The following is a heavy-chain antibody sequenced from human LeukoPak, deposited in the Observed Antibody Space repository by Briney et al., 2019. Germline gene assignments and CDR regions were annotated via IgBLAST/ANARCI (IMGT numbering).Heavy chain of an antibody. D-gene: IGHD5-18*01. V-gene: IGHV3-66*01. Sequence: GGSLRLSRAASGFTVSSNYMSWVRQAPGKGLEWVSVIYSGGSTYYADSVKGRFTISRDNSKNTLYLQMNSLRAEDTAVYYCANAHGYSYGYYYYGMDVWGQGTTVTVSS. CDR1: GFTVSSNY. J-gene: IGHJ6*02. CDR2: IYSGGST. CDR3: ANAHGYSYGYYYYGMDV.